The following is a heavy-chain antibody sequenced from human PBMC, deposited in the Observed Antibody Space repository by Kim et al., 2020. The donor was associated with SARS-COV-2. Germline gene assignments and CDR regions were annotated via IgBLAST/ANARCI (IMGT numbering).Heavy chain of an antibody. Sequence: SETLSLTCTVSGGSISSSSYYWGWIRQPPGKGLEWIGSIYYSGSTYYNPSLKSRVTISVDTSKNQFSLKLSSVTAADTAVYYCAISTGYCSSTSCPLDAFDIWGQGTMVTVSS. CDR2: IYYSGST. V-gene: IGHV4-39*01. CDR3: AISTGYCSSTSCPLDAFDI. D-gene: IGHD2-2*01. J-gene: IGHJ3*02. CDR1: GGSISSSSYY.